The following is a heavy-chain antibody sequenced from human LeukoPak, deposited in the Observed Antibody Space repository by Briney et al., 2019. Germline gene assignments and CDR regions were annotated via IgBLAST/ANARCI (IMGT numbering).Heavy chain of an antibody. Sequence: PGGSLRLSCAASGFTFSSYSMNWVRQAPGKGLEWVSSISGSSSYIYYADSVKGRFTISRDNAKNSLYLQMNSLRAEDTAVYYCARQGIAAAGMVDYWGQGTLVTVSS. CDR2: ISGSSSYI. D-gene: IGHD6-13*01. CDR1: GFTFSSYS. CDR3: ARQGIAAAGMVDY. V-gene: IGHV3-21*01. J-gene: IGHJ4*02.